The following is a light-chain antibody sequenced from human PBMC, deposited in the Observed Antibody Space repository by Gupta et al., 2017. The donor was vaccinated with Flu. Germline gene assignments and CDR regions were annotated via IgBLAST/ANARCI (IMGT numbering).Light chain of an antibody. V-gene: IGLV2-8*01. Sequence: QSALTQPPSPSGSPGQSVTISCTGTSSDVGGDNYVSWYQQHPGKAPKLMIFEVSKRPSGVPHRFSGSKSGNTASLTISGLQADDEADYYCSSYAGGNNVVFGGGTKLTVL. CDR3: SSYAGGNNVV. J-gene: IGLJ2*01. CDR1: SSDVGGDNY. CDR2: EVS.